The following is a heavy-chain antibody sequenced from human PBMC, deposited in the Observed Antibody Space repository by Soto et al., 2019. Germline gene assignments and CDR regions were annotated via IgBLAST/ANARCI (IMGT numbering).Heavy chain of an antibody. CDR3: ARDRITIFGVPGHIDAFDI. Sequence: LRLSCAASGFTFSSYEMNWVRQAPGKGLEWIGYIYYSGSTYYNPSLKSRVTISVDTSKNQFSLKLSSVTAADTAVYYCARDRITIFGVPGHIDAFDIWGQGTMVTVSS. CDR2: IYYSGST. J-gene: IGHJ3*02. V-gene: IGHV4-30-4*08. D-gene: IGHD3-3*01. CDR1: GFTFSSYEMN.